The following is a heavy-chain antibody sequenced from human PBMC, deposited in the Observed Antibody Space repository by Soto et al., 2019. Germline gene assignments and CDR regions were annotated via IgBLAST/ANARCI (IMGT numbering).Heavy chain of an antibody. CDR2: IYSGGST. CDR3: ARDRGYCSGGSCYYFDY. V-gene: IGHV3-66*01. J-gene: IGHJ4*02. CDR1: GFTVSSNY. D-gene: IGHD2-15*01. Sequence: PGGSLRLSCAASGFTVSSNYMSWVRQAPGKGLEWVSVIYSGGSTYYADSVKGRFTISRDNSKNTLYLQMNSLRAEDTAVYYCARDRGYCSGGSCYYFDYWGQGTPVTVSS.